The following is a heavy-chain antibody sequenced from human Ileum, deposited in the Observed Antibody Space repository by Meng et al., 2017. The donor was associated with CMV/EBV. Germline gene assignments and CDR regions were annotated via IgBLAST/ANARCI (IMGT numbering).Heavy chain of an antibody. V-gene: IGHV1-2*02. CDR3: VRESWYFDF. J-gene: IGHJ4*02. D-gene: IGHD6-13*01. Sequence: VHRVTLGTEWKKPGPSVKVSCKTSGYTFTANHLHCVRQAPGQGLEWMGWIYPQDGGTYFAQKFQDRVTLTRDTSITTAYMELSGLTSDDTAIYYCVRESWYFDFWGEGTLVTVSS. CDR2: IYPQDGGT. CDR1: GYTFTANH.